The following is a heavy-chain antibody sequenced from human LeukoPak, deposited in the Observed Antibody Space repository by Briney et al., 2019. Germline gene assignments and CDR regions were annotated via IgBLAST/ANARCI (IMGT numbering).Heavy chain of an antibody. CDR1: GFTFSSYA. CDR2: ISGSGGST. J-gene: IGHJ1*01. Sequence: GGSLRLSCAGSGFTFSSYAMSWVRQVPGKGLEWVSAISGSGGSTYYADSVKGRFTISRDNSKNTLYLQMNSLRAEDTAVYYCAKDPAAPDYGGKWGAEYSQHWGQGTLVTVSS. V-gene: IGHV3-23*01. CDR3: AKDPAAPDYGGKWGAEYSQH. D-gene: IGHD4-23*01.